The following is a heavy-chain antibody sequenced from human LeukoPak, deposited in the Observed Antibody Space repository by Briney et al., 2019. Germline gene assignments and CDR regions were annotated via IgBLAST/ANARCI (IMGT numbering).Heavy chain of an antibody. Sequence: SETLSLTCTVSGGSISIYYWNWIRQPAGKGLEWIGRIFTSGITNYDPSLKSRVTMSVDTSKNQFSLNLSSVTAAATAVYYCARESSGNNKRPPGYMDVWGKGPTVTVS. CDR1: GGSISIYY. CDR2: IFTSGIT. V-gene: IGHV4-4*07. J-gene: IGHJ6*03. CDR3: ARESSGNNKRPPGYMDV. D-gene: IGHD3-10*01.